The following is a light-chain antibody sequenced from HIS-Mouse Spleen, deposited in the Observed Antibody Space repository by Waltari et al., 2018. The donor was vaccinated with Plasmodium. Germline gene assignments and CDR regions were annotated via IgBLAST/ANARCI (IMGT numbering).Light chain of an antibody. CDR2: KDR. CDR3: QSADSSGTPNWV. Sequence: SYELTQPPSVSVSPGQTARITCSGDALPKQYAYWYQQKPGQAPVMVIYKDRWGPSGIPERFSGSSSGTTVTLTISGVQAEDEADYYCQSADSSGTPNWVFGGGTKLTVL. CDR1: ALPKQY. V-gene: IGLV3-25*03. J-gene: IGLJ3*02.